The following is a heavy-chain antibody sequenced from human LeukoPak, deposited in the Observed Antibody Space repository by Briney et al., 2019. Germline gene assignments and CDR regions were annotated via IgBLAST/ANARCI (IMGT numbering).Heavy chain of an antibody. CDR3: ARGSRRLADFHY. V-gene: IGHV4-39*01. CDR2: ISYSGST. D-gene: IGHD1-26*01. J-gene: IGHJ4*02. Sequence: SETLSLTCTVSGDSISSSDYYWGWIRQPPGKGLGWIGTISYSGSTYYNPSLQSRVTISVDTSKNQFSLELSSVTAADAAVYYCARGSRRLADFHYWGQGTLVTVSS. CDR1: GDSISSSDYY.